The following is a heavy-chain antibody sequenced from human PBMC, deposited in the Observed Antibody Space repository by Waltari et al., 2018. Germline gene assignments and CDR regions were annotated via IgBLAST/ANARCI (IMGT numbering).Heavy chain of an antibody. Sequence: QVNLVESGGGVVQPGGSLRLSCATSGFTFSNFGMHWVRQAPGKGLELVALIWFDGSDKFYADSVGGRFTISRDNSARTLYLDMDSLRLDDTAMYYCAKDAFGNTYLDFWGQGTLVTVSS. V-gene: IGHV3-30*02. J-gene: IGHJ4*02. D-gene: IGHD2-2*02. CDR3: AKDAFGNTYLDF. CDR1: GFTFSNFG. CDR2: IWFDGSDK.